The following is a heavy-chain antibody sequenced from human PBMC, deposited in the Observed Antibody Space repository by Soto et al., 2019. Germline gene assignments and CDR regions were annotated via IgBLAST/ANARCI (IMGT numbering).Heavy chain of an antibody. D-gene: IGHD4-4*01. CDR1: GYTFTTYY. Sequence: GASVKVSCEASGYTFTTYYIHWVRQAPGQGIEWMGIINPSDGSTTNPQKFQGRVTMTRDTSTSTVYMELSRLRSEDTAVYYCARGATVTTSYYYYGMDVWGQGTTVTVSS. CDR2: INPSDGST. J-gene: IGHJ6*02. CDR3: ARGATVTTSYYYYGMDV. V-gene: IGHV1-46*01.